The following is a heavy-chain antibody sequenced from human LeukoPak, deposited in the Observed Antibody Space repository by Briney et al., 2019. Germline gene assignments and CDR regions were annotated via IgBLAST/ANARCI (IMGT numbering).Heavy chain of an antibody. CDR3: ARFKTVQHLRYFDY. D-gene: IGHD1-1*01. V-gene: IGHV4-59*01. CDR1: GGSISSYY. CDR2: IYYSGST. Sequence: SETLSLTCTVSGGSISSYYWSWIRQPPGKGLEWIGYIYYSGSTNYNPSLKSRVTISVDTSKNQFSLKLSSVTAADTAVYYCARFKTVQHLRYFDYWGQGTLVTVSS. J-gene: IGHJ4*02.